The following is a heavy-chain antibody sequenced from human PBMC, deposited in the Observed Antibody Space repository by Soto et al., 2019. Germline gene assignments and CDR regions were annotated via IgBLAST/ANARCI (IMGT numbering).Heavy chain of an antibody. J-gene: IGHJ4*02. D-gene: IGHD4-17*01. CDR3: ARTLYGDNVDY. CDR2: INPKTGGT. Sequence: ASVKVSCKASGYTFTDYYMHWVRQAPGQGLEWMGWINPKTGGTNYVQKFQGRVTMTRDTSITTAYMELSSLRSEDTAVYYCARTLYGDNVDYWGQGTLVTVSS. V-gene: IGHV1-2*02. CDR1: GYTFTDYY.